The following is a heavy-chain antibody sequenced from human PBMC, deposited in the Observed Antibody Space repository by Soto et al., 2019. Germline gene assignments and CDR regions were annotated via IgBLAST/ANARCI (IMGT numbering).Heavy chain of an antibody. CDR3: ARGVIRFLELYYFDY. D-gene: IGHD3-3*01. V-gene: IGHV1-18*04. CDR1: GYTFTSYG. J-gene: IGHJ4*01. CDR2: ISAYNGNT. Sequence: ASVKVSCKASGYTFTSYGISWVRQAPGQGLEWMGWISAYNGNTNYAQKLQGRVTMTTDTSTSTAYMELRSLRSDDTAVYYCARGVIRFLELYYFDYWGHAALVTVSS.